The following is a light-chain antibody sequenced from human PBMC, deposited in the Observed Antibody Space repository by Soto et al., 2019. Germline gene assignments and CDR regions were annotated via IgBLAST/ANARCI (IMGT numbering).Light chain of an antibody. CDR1: QSINIY. CDR3: QQSYRSPYT. CDR2: DAS. Sequence: IQLTQSPSSLSASVGDRVTVTCRASQSINIYLNWYQQKPGKAPTLLIYDASTLQSGVPSRFSGGGHRTDFTLTISSLQTEDFATYYFQQSYRSPYTFGQGTKLEI. V-gene: IGKV1-39*01. J-gene: IGKJ2*01.